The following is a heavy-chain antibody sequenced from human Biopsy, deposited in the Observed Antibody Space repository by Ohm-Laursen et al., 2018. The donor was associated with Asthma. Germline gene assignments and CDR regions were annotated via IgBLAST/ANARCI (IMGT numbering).Heavy chain of an antibody. V-gene: IGHV3-30*01. J-gene: IGHJ3*02. CDR2: TSKDASTQ. D-gene: IGHD1-1*01. CDR3: VRDGTDDAFDI. Sequence: SLRLSCSAAGFSFSNFAIHWVRQAPGKGLEWMGVTSKDASTQDYADSVKGRFTMARDNSKNTLDLQMNSLREEDTAVYYCVRDGTDDAFDIWGQGTVVSVSS. CDR1: GFSFSNFA.